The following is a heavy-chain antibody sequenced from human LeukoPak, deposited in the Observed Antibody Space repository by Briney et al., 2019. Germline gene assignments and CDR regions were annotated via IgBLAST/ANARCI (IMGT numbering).Heavy chain of an antibody. Sequence: GGSLRLSCAASGFTVSSNYMSWVRQAPGKGLEWVSVIYSGGTTYYADSVKGRFTFSRDNSKNTLDLQMNSLRAEDTAVYYCAKRSAESSGYFDYWGQGTLVTVSS. CDR1: GFTVSSNY. CDR2: IYSGGTT. J-gene: IGHJ4*02. D-gene: IGHD6-19*01. CDR3: AKRSAESSGYFDY. V-gene: IGHV3-53*01.